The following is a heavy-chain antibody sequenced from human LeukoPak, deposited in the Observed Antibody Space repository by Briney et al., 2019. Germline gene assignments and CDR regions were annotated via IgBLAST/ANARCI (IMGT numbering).Heavy chain of an antibody. CDR1: GGSFSGYY. CDR2: INHSGST. D-gene: IGHD1-26*01. CDR3: ARMGSGSSPLYYYYMYV. V-gene: IGHV4-34*01. Sequence: SETLSLTCAVYGGSFSGYYWSWIRQPPGKGLEWIGEINHSGSTNYNPSLKSRVTTSVDTSKNQFSVQLSSVAAADTAVYYCARMGSGSSPLYYYYMYVWGKGTTVTVSS. J-gene: IGHJ6*03.